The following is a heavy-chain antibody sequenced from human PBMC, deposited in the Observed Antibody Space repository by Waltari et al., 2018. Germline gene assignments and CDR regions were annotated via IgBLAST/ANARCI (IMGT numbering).Heavy chain of an antibody. CDR1: GGSISSYY. CDR2: VYYSGST. J-gene: IGHJ6*02. CDR3: ARTLKYSSRRFYYYYGMDV. V-gene: IGHV4-59*01. D-gene: IGHD6-13*01. Sequence: QVQLQESGPGLVKPSETLSLTCTVSGGSISSYYWSWIRQPPGTGLEWIGYVYYSGSTNYNPSLKSRVTISVDTSKNQFSLKLSSVTAADTAVYYCARTLKYSSRRFYYYYGMDVWGQGTTVTVSS.